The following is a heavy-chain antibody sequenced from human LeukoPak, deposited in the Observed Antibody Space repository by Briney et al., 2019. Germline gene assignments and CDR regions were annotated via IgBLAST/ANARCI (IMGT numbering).Heavy chain of an antibody. V-gene: IGHV4-4*09. CDR2: IYTSGST. J-gene: IGHJ4*02. CDR3: ARHDGDSSGPFDY. D-gene: IGHD3-22*01. CDR1: GGSIRSYY. Sequence: SETLSLTCTVAGGSIRSYYWSWIRQPPGKGLEWIGNIYTSGSTNYNPSLKSRVTISVDTSKNQFSLKLRSVTAADTAVYYCARHDGDSSGPFDYWGQGTLVTVSS.